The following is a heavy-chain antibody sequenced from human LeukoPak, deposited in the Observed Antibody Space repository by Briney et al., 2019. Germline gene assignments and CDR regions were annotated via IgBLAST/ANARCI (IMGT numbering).Heavy chain of an antibody. D-gene: IGHD3-10*01. CDR3: ARDPGAYESGSN. CDR2: IYYSGST. CDR1: GGSISSYY. Sequence: PSETLSLTCTVSGGSISSYYWSWIRQPPGKGLEWIGYIYYSGSTNYNPSLKSRVTISVDTSKNQMSLNLTSVTAADTAVYYCARDPGAYESGSNWGQGTLVIVSS. J-gene: IGHJ1*01. V-gene: IGHV4-59*12.